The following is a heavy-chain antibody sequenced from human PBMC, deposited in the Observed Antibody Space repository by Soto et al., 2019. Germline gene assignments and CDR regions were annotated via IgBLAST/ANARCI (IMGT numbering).Heavy chain of an antibody. J-gene: IGHJ4*02. Sequence: GGSLRLSCASSGFIFSDYAMSWVHQAPGKGLEWVSSISGSGDATSYTDSVKGRFTISRDNSRNTLWLQVNSLRADDTAVYYCVRYDCGSDGCRRLAKWGQGTLVTVSS. CDR2: ISGSGDAT. CDR3: VRYDCGSDGCRRLAK. D-gene: IGHD2-21*02. V-gene: IGHV3-23*01. CDR1: GFIFSDYA.